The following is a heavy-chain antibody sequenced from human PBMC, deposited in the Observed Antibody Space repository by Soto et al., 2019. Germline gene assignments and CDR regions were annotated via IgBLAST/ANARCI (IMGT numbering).Heavy chain of an antibody. J-gene: IGHJ6*02. Sequence: GESLKISCQGSGYSFASYWIGWVRQMPGKDLEWMGIIYPGDSDTRYSPSFQGQGTISADTSLRTADLQWTSMKASDIAVDYCARPRSFTLRSYNEDLDLCRQETTVTVSS. CDR1: GYSFASYW. D-gene: IGHD1-1*01. CDR3: ARPRSFTLRSYNEDLDL. CDR2: IYPGDSDT. V-gene: IGHV5-51*01.